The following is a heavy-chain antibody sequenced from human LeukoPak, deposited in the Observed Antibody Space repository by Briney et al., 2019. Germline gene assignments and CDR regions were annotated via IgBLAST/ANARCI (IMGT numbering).Heavy chain of an antibody. J-gene: IGHJ5*02. CDR1: GGSISSYY. D-gene: IGHD2-15*01. V-gene: IGHV4-59*08. CDR2: IYYSGST. Sequence: PSETLSLTCTVSGGSISSYYWSWIRQPPGKGLEWIGYIYYSGSTNYNPSLKSRVTISVDTSKNQFSLKLSSVTAADTAVYYCARHPGYCSGGSCYPHRNWFDPWGQGTLVTVSS. CDR3: ARHPGYCSGGSCYPHRNWFDP.